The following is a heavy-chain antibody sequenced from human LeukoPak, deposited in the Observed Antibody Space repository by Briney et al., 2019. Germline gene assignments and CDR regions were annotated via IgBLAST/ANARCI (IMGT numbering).Heavy chain of an antibody. CDR1: GFTFSDYN. Sequence: GGSLRLSCAASGFTFSDYNMNWVRQAPGKGLEWVAYITISTGIIYYADSVKGRFTISRDNAKNSLYLQMNSLRAEDTAVYYCARDPGLRGAFDIWGQGTMVTVSS. D-gene: IGHD3-10*01. V-gene: IGHV3-48*01. J-gene: IGHJ3*02. CDR2: ITISTGII. CDR3: ARDPGLRGAFDI.